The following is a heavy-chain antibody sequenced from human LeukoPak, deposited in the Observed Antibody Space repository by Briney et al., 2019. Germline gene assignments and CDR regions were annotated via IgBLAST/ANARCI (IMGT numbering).Heavy chain of an antibody. J-gene: IGHJ4*02. CDR2: IYYSGST. Sequence: PSETLSLTCTVSGGSISSYYWSWIRQPPGKGLEWIGYIYYSGSTNYNPSLKSRVTISVDTSKNQFSLKLSSVTAADTAVYYCAFYGSGSYTFDYWGQGTLDTVSS. CDR1: GGSISSYY. D-gene: IGHD3-10*01. V-gene: IGHV4-59*01. CDR3: AFYGSGSYTFDY.